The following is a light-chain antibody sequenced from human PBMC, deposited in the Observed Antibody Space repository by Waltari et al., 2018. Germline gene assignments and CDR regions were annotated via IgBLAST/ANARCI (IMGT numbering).Light chain of an antibody. CDR1: ALASQY. CDR2: KQI. CDR3: QSSDSSGTYVV. V-gene: IGLV3-25*03. J-gene: IGLJ2*01. Sequence: ELTQPPSVSVSPGQTARITCSGDALASQYAYWYQQKPGQAPGLVPYKQIERAAGIPERFSGSSSGTRVTLTITGVQAEDEADYHCQSSDSSGTYVVFGGGTRLTVL.